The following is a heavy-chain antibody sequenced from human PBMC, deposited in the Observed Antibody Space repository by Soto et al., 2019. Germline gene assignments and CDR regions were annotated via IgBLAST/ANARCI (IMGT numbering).Heavy chain of an antibody. V-gene: IGHV4-39*01. Sequence: QLQLQESGPGLVKPSETLSLTCTVSGGSISSSSYYWGWIRQPPGKGLEWIGSIYYSGSTYYNPSLKSRVTISVDTSKNQFSLKLSSVTAADTAVYYCARHERGAHYYGSGSYLVWGQGTLVTVSS. D-gene: IGHD3-10*01. J-gene: IGHJ4*02. CDR3: ARHERGAHYYGSGSYLV. CDR1: GGSISSSSYY. CDR2: IYYSGST.